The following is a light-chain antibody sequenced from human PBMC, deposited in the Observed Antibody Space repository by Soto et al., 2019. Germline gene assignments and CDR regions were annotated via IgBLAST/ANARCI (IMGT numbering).Light chain of an antibody. CDR1: SSDVGGYNY. CDR2: EVS. V-gene: IGLV2-14*01. CDR3: SSYTSSSIVV. J-gene: IGLJ2*01. Sequence: QSAPTQPASVSGSPGQSITISCIETSSDVGGYNYVSWYQQHPGKAPKLMIYEVSNRPSGVSNRFSGSKSGNTASLTISGLQAEDEADYYCSSYTSSSIVVFGGGTKVTVL.